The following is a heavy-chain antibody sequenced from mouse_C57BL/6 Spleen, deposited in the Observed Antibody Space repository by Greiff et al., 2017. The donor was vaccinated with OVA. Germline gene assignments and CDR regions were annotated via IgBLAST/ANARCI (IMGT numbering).Heavy chain of an antibody. CDR1: GYTFTSYW. CDR2: IDPSDSYT. Sequence: LQQPGAELVMPGASVKLSCKASGYTFTSYWMHWVKQRPGQGLEWIGEIDPSDSYTNYNQKFKGKSTLTVDKSSSTAYMQLSSLTSEDSAVYYCATYGYGLAYWGQGTLVTVSA. J-gene: IGHJ3*01. CDR3: ATYGYGLAY. D-gene: IGHD2-2*01. V-gene: IGHV1-69*01.